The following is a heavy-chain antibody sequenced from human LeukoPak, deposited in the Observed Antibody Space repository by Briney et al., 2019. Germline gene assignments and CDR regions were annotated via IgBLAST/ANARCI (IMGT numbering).Heavy chain of an antibody. D-gene: IGHD6-13*01. CDR2: IYYSGST. Sequence: SETLSLTCTVSDGSISSGGYYWSWIRQHPGKGLEWIVYIYYSGSTYYNPSLKSRVTISVDTSKNQFSLKLSSVTAADTAVYYCAREIAAAGTRYFDLWGRGTLVTVSS. J-gene: IGHJ2*01. V-gene: IGHV4-31*03. CDR3: AREIAAAGTRYFDL. CDR1: DGSISSGGYY.